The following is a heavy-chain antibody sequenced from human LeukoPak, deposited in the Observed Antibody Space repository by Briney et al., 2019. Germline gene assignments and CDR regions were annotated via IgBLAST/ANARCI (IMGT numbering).Heavy chain of an antibody. CDR2: INPSGGST. Sequence: GASVKVSCKASGYTFTSCYMHWVRQAPGQGLEWMGIINPSGGSTSYAQKFQGRVTMTRDTSTSTVYMELSSLRSEDTAVYYCARVGTTVTSYYYYGMDVWGQGTTVTVSS. V-gene: IGHV1-46*01. J-gene: IGHJ6*02. CDR3: ARVGTTVTSYYYYGMDV. CDR1: GYTFTSCY. D-gene: IGHD4-11*01.